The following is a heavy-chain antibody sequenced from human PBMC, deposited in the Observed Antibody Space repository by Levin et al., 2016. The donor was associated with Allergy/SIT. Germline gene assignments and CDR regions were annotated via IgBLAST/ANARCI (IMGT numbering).Heavy chain of an antibody. CDR3: AIAGIEEDWFDP. Sequence: ASVKVPCKASGYTFTSYDINWVRQATGQGLEWMGWMNPNSGNTGYAQKFQGRVTMTRNTSISTAYMELSSLRSEDTAVYYCAIAGIEEDWFDPWGQGTLVTVSS. V-gene: IGHV1-8*01. D-gene: IGHD2-15*01. J-gene: IGHJ5*02. CDR2: MNPNSGNT. CDR1: GYTFTSYD.